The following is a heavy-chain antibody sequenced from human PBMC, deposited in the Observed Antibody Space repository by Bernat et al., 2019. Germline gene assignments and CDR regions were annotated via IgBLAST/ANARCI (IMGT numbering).Heavy chain of an antibody. J-gene: IGHJ4*02. Sequence: QVQLQQWGAGLLKPSETLSLTCAVYGGSFSGYYWSWIRQPPGKGLEWIGEINHSGSTTYNPSLTSRVTISVDTSKNQFSLKLSSVTAADTAVYYCARGVPPPYSSSLFAYWGQGTLVTVSS. D-gene: IGHD6-6*01. V-gene: IGHV4-34*01. CDR1: GGSFSGYY. CDR3: ARGVPPPYSSSLFAY. CDR2: INHSGST.